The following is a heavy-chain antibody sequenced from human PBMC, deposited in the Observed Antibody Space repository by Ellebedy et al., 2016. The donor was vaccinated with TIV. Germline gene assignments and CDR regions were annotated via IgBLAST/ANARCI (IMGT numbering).Heavy chain of an antibody. V-gene: IGHV4-39*01. CDR2: IYYSGST. CDR1: GCSISSSSYY. Sequence: SETLSLXCTVSGCSISSSSYYWGWIRQPPGKVLEWIGSIYYSGSTYYNPSLKSRVTISVDTSKNQFSLKLSSVTAADTAVYYCARHPWLSGWYIFGFDPWGQGTLVTVSS. D-gene: IGHD6-19*01. CDR3: ARHPWLSGWYIFGFDP. J-gene: IGHJ5*02.